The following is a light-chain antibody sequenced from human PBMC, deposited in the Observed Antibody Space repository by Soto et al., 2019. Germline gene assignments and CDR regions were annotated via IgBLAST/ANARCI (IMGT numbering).Light chain of an antibody. CDR3: MQGSSWPYT. V-gene: IGKV2-30*01. CDR2: KVS. CDR1: RRPVSGDGNTY. Sequence: DVVLTQSPLSLAVTVGQPASISCRSSRRPVSGDGNTYLNWFLQRPGQSPRRLIYKVSDRDSGVPDRFSGSGSGTDFTLKISRVEAEDVGVYYGMQGSSWPYTFGQGTKLEIK. J-gene: IGKJ2*01.